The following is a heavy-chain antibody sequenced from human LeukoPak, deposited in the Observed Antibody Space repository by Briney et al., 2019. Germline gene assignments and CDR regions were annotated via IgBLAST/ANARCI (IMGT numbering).Heavy chain of an antibody. CDR3: ARGAYGSGSHLAYYYYMDV. V-gene: IGHV3-21*01. CDR1: GFTSNIYW. D-gene: IGHD3-10*01. CDR2: ISSGSNYI. Sequence: SGGSLRLSCASSGFTSNIYWMNWVRQAPGKGLEWVSSISSGSNYIYYADSVKGRFTISRDNAKNSLYLQVNSLRAEDTTVYYCARGAYGSGSHLAYYYYMDVWGKGTTVTVSS. J-gene: IGHJ6*03.